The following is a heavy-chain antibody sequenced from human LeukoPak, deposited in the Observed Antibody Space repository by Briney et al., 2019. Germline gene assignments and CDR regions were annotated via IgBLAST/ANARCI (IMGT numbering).Heavy chain of an antibody. Sequence: GASVKVSCKASGYTFTNYDINWVRQATGQGLEWMGWMNPNSGDTGYPQKFQGRVTMTRDTSIGTAYMEPSSLRSEDTAVYYCARKIQTYYYDSSGYPHDAFDIWGQGTMVTVSS. CDR3: ARKIQTYYYDSSGYPHDAFDI. CDR2: MNPNSGDT. D-gene: IGHD3-22*01. J-gene: IGHJ3*02. CDR1: GYTFTNYD. V-gene: IGHV1-8*01.